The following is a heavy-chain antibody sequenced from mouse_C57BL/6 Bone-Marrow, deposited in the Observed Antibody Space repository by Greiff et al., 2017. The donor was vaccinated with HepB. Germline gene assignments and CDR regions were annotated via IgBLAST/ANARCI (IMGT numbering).Heavy chain of an antibody. J-gene: IGHJ1*03. CDR1: GIDFSRYW. CDR2: INPDSSTI. D-gene: IGHD2-5*01. V-gene: IGHV4-1*01. CDR3: ARPYYSNYDSYWYFDV. Sequence: EADGIDFSRYWMSWVRRAPGKGLEWIGEINPDSSTINYAPSLKDKFIISRDNAKNTLYLQMSKVRSEDTALYYCARPYYSNYDSYWYFDVWGTGTTVTVSS.